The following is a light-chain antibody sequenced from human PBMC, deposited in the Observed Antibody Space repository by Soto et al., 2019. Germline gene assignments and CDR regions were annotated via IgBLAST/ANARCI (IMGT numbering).Light chain of an antibody. CDR3: QQYRSSPRT. CDR1: QSVGGS. V-gene: IGKV3-20*01. J-gene: IGKJ1*01. CDR2: GAS. Sequence: VMTQSPDTLSGSPGERVTLSCRASQSVGGSLAWYRQKPGQAPSLLVYGASTRATGIPARFSGSGSGTDFTLTISRLEPEDFAVYYSQQYRSSPRTFGQGTKVDIK.